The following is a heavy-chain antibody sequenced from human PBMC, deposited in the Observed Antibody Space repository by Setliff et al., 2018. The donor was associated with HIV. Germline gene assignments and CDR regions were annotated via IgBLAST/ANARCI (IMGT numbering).Heavy chain of an antibody. CDR3: VRGHYSGDS. J-gene: IGHJ4*02. CDR1: GFKFADFL. CDR2: IKEDGSEK. D-gene: IGHD2-15*01. Sequence: GGSLRLSCEASGFKFADFLMSWVRQAPGKGLEWVTKIKEDGSEKFYMDSVKGRFTVSRDNAKSSLYLQMNSLGDEDTGLYYCVRGHYSGDSWGQRALVTVSS. V-gene: IGHV3-7*01.